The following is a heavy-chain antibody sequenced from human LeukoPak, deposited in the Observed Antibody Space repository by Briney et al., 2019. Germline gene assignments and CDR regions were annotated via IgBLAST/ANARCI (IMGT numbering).Heavy chain of an antibody. CDR3: ARAGPHGY. J-gene: IGHJ4*02. CDR1: GFNFTSYW. Sequence: GGSLRLSCAVAGFNFTSYWMSSVRQAPGKGLEWVANIKQDGSETYYVDSVKGRFTSSRDNAKNSLYLEMNSLRVEDTAVYYCARAGPHGYWGQGTLVTVSS. CDR2: IKQDGSET. V-gene: IGHV3-7*05.